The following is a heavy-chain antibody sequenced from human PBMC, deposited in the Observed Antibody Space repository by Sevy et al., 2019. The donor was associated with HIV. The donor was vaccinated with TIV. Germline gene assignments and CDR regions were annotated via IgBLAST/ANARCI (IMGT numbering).Heavy chain of an antibody. D-gene: IGHD2-15*01. CDR2: IFYRGTT. CDR3: ARVECSGEDNCYNL. V-gene: IGHV4-59*01. CDR1: GASIRSYS. J-gene: IGHJ5*02. Sequence: SETLSLTCNVSGASIRSYSWTWIRQPPGKGLEWIGNIFYRGTTDYNPSLKSRVTISVNTSQNQVSLWVNSVTASDTAVYFCARVECSGEDNCYNLWGQGTPVTVSS.